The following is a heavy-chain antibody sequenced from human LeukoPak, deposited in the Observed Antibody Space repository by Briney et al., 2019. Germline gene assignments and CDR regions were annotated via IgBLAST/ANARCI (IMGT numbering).Heavy chain of an antibody. CDR3: ARWADYYDSSGYYYGWGDY. CDR2: IHPKTGVT. CDR1: GYSFTDHY. D-gene: IGHD3-22*01. Sequence: ASVKVSCKASGYSFTDHYLHWLRQAPGQGLEWMAWIHPKTGVTNYAQKLQGRVTMTTDTSTSTAYMELRSLRSDDTAVYYCARWADYYDSSGYYYGWGDYWGQGTLVTVSS. V-gene: IGHV1-2*02. J-gene: IGHJ4*02.